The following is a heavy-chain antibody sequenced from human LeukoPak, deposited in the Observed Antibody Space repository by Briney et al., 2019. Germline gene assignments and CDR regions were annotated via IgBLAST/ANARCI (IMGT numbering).Heavy chain of an antibody. V-gene: IGHV3-21*01. D-gene: IGHD2-2*01. CDR1: GFTFSSYS. CDR3: ARDLSPVYCSSTSCYSNYGMDV. CDR2: ISSSSSYI. J-gene: IGHJ6*04. Sequence: GGSLRLSCAASGFTFSSYSMNWVRQAPGKGLEWVSSISSSSSYIYYADSVKGRFTISRDNAKNSLYLQVNSLRAEDTAVYYCARDLSPVYCSSTSCYSNYGMDVWGKGTTVTVSS.